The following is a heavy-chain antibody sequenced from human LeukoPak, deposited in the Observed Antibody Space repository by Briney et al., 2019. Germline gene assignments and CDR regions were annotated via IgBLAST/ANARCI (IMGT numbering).Heavy chain of an antibody. CDR1: GYTFTPYS. J-gene: IGHJ4*02. D-gene: IGHD6-6*01. CDR3: AREQVAGRRSFDY. Sequence: VASVKVSCKASGYTFTPYSMHWVRQAPGQGLEWMGVINPSGGSTNYAQKFQRRDTVTRDTSTSTVYMDLSSLRSEDTAVYYCAREQVAGRRSFDYWGQGTLVTVSS. V-gene: IGHV1-46*01. CDR2: INPSGGST.